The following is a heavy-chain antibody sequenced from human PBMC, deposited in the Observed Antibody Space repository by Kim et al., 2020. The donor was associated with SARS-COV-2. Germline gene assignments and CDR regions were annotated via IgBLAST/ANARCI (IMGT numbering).Heavy chain of an antibody. CDR1: GFTFSSYG. Sequence: GGSLRLSCAASGFTFSSYGMHWVRQAPGKGLEWVAVISYDGSNKYYADSVKGRFTISRDNSKNTLYLQMNSLRAEDTAVYYCAKDKKGLPDWGQGTLVTV. CDR2: ISYDGSNK. D-gene: IGHD4-17*01. J-gene: IGHJ4*02. CDR3: AKDKKGLPD. V-gene: IGHV3-30*18.